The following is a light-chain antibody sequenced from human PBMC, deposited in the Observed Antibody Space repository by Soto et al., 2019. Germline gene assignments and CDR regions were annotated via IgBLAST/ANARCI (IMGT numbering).Light chain of an antibody. V-gene: IGLV2-14*01. Sequence: QSALTQPASVSGSPGQSITISCTGTSSDVGGYNYVSWYQQHPGKAPKLMIYDVSNRPSGVSNRFSGSKSGNTASLTISGLQAGDEADYYCSSYTSSSTVYVFGTGTKLTVL. CDR3: SSYTSSSTVYV. CDR1: SSDVGGYNY. CDR2: DVS. J-gene: IGLJ1*01.